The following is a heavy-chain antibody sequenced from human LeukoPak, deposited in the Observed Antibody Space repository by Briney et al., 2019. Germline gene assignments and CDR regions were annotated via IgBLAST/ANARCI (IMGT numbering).Heavy chain of an antibody. Sequence: GGSLRLSCAASGFTFSSYSMNWVRQAPGKGLEWVSYISSSSSYIYYADSVKGRFTISRDNAKNSLYLQMNSLRAEDTAVYYCARDRDTARYFDYWGQGTLVTVSS. CDR3: ARDRDTARYFDY. CDR2: ISSSSSYI. CDR1: GFTFSSYS. V-gene: IGHV3-21*01. D-gene: IGHD5-18*01. J-gene: IGHJ4*02.